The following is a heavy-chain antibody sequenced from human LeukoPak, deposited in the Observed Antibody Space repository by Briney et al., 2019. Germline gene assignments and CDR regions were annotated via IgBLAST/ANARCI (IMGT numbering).Heavy chain of an antibody. CDR2: IYIGEST. D-gene: IGHD2-21*02. J-gene: IGHJ4*02. V-gene: IGHV4-4*07. Sequence: SETLSLTCTVSGGSISGYYWSWIRQPAGKGLEWIGRIYIGESTKYNPFFESRATMSVDTSKNQFSLRLSSVTATDTATYYCARYGDPNYYFDYWGQGILVTVSS. CDR3: ARYGDPNYYFDY. CDR1: GGSISGYY.